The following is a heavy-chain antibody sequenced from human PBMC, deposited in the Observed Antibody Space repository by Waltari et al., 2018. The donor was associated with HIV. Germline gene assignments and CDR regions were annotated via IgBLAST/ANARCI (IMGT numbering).Heavy chain of an antibody. J-gene: IGHJ4*02. CDR2: IWYDGSTT. CDR1: GFTFRSFG. V-gene: IGHV3-33*01. D-gene: IGHD3-16*01. Sequence: QVQLVASGGGVVQPGRSLRLSCVASGFTFRSFGMHWVRAPPGKGLEWVAVIWYDGSTTYYVDSVKGRFSISRDNSNNTLYLQMNSLRVEDTAVYYCGGGPNFFDYWGQGTLVTVSS. CDR3: GGGPNFFDY.